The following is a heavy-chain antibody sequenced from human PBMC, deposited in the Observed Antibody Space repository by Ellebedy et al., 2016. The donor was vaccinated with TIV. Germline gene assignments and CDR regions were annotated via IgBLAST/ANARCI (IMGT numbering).Heavy chain of an antibody. D-gene: IGHD2-2*01. CDR1: GFTFSSYG. J-gene: IGHJ4*02. V-gene: IGHV3-30*03. CDR2: ISYDGSNK. CDR3: ARDRFSWKDIVVVPAAVDY. Sequence: GGSLRLXXAASGFTFSSYGMHWVRQAPGKGLEWVAVISYDGSNKYYADSVKGRFTISRDNSKNTLYLQMNSLRAEDTAVYYCARDRFSWKDIVVVPAAVDYWGQGTLVTVSS.